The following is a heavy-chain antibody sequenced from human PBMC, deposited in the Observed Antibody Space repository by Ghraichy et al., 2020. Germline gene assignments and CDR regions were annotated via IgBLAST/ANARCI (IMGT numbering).Heavy chain of an antibody. Sequence: ASVKVSCKASGYTLTGYYMHWVRQAPGQGLEWMGWINPNNGGTNYAQKFQGRVTMTRDTSSSTAYMELSSLISDDTAVYYCARGCSGGTCYWVHWGQGTLVTVSS. D-gene: IGHD2-15*01. CDR2: INPNNGGT. CDR3: ARGCSGGTCYWVH. V-gene: IGHV1-2*02. CDR1: GYTLTGYY. J-gene: IGHJ4*02.